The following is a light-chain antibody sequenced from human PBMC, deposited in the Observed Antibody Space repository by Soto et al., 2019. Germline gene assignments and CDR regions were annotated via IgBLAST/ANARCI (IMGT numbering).Light chain of an antibody. CDR2: GAS. Sequence: EVVLTQSPGTLSLSPGDRATLSGGASQSVTSKLAWYQQKPGQAPRLLISGASNRATGIPDRFSGSGSGTDFTLTISRLEPDDFALYFCQQYGGSPITFGLGTRLEI. J-gene: IGKJ5*01. CDR3: QQYGGSPIT. V-gene: IGKV3-20*01. CDR1: QSVTSK.